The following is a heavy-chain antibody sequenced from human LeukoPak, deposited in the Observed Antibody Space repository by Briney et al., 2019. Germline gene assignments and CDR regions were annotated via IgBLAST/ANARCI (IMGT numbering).Heavy chain of an antibody. D-gene: IGHD5-18*01. CDR2: ISSSSSTI. J-gene: IGHJ4*02. Sequence: GGSLRLSCAASGFTFSSYSMNWVRQAPGKGLEWVSYISSSSSTIYYADSVKGRFTISRDNSKDTLYLQMNSLRAEDTAVYYCAKGSVQLWSHFDYWGQGTLVTVSS. V-gene: IGHV3-48*01. CDR1: GFTFSSYS. CDR3: AKGSVQLWSHFDY.